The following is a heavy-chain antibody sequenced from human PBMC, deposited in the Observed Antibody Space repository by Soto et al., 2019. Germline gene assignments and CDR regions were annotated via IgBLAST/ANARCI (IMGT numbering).Heavy chain of an antibody. Sequence: VGSLRLSCAASGFTFSSYAMSWVRQAPGKGLEWVSAISGSGGSTYYADSVKGRFTISRDNSKNTLYLQMNSLRAEDTAVYYCARRPGGNYYDSSGYLRAHFDYWGQGTLVTVSS. CDR2: ISGSGGST. D-gene: IGHD3-22*01. J-gene: IGHJ4*02. V-gene: IGHV3-23*01. CDR1: GFTFSSYA. CDR3: ARRPGGNYYDSSGYLRAHFDY.